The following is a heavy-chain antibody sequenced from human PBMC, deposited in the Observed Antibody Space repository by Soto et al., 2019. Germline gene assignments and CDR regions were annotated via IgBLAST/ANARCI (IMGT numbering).Heavy chain of an antibody. CDR3: AHTSAPRLVDV. Sequence: QITLMESGPTLVKPTQTLTLTCTFSGFSLTTSGVGVGWIRQPPGKALEWLALIYWDDDKRYSPSLKSRLTITKDTSKTQVVLTMTNMDPVDTATYYCAHTSAPRLVDVWGRGTTVTVSS. D-gene: IGHD6-25*01. CDR1: GFSLTTSGVG. CDR2: IYWDDDK. V-gene: IGHV2-5*02. J-gene: IGHJ6*02.